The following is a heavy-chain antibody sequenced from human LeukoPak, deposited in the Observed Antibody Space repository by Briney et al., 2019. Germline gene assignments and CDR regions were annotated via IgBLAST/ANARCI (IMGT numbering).Heavy chain of an antibody. D-gene: IGHD3-3*01. CDR2: IYTSGST. Sequence: SETLSLTCTVSGGSISSYYWSWLRQPAGKGLEWIGRIYTSGSTNYNPSLKSRVTMSVDTSKNQCSLKLSSVTAADTAVYYCARSREWLFPDYWGQGTLVTVSS. CDR3: ARSREWLFPDY. V-gene: IGHV4-4*07. J-gene: IGHJ4*02. CDR1: GGSISSYY.